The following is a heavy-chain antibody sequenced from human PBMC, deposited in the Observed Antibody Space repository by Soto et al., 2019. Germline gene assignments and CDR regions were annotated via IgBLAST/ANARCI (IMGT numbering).Heavy chain of an antibody. CDR1: GYSFTSYW. D-gene: IGHD6-6*01. V-gene: IGHV5-51*01. CDR2: IYPGDSDT. Sequence: GSLKISCKGSGYSFTSYWIGWVRQMPGKGLEWMGIIYPGDSDTRYSPSFQGQVTISADKSISTAYLQWSSLKASDTAMYYCARDIAARPGYYYYGMDVWGQGTTVTVSS. J-gene: IGHJ6*02. CDR3: ARDIAARPGYYYYGMDV.